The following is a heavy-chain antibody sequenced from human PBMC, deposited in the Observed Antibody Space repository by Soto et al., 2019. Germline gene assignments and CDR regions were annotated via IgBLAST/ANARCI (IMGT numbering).Heavy chain of an antibody. V-gene: IGHV1-2*02. D-gene: IGHD6-19*01. J-gene: IGHJ6*02. CDR2: INPNSGGT. CDR1: GYTFTGYY. CDR3: ARATGYSSSFFYGMDF. Sequence: QVQLVQSGADVKKPGASVKVSCKASGYTFTGYYMHWVRQAPGQGLEWMGWINPNSGGTDYAQKFQGRVTMDRDTSTTAASKELSRLTSDDTAVYYCARATGYSSSFFYGMDFWGQGTTVTVSS.